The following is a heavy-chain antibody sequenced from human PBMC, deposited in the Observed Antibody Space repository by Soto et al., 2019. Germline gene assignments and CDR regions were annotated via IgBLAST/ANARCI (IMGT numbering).Heavy chain of an antibody. J-gene: IGHJ4*02. CDR3: VKDCFGILRLTTPDY. Sequence: EVQLLESGGGLVQPGGSLRLSCAASGFSVSSYGMNWVRQAPGKGLECVSGISNSGTTTYYADSVKGRFTISRDNSKNTLYLQMNSLRAEYTAVYYCVKDCFGILRLTTPDYWGQGTLVTVSS. D-gene: IGHD1-1*01. CDR2: ISNSGTTT. CDR1: GFSVSSYG. V-gene: IGHV3-23*01.